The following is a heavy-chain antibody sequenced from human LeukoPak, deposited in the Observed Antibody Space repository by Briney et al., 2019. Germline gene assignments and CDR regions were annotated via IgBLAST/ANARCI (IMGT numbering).Heavy chain of an antibody. CDR1: GGSISSSSYY. J-gene: IGHJ4*02. D-gene: IGHD5-24*01. CDR3: ARDGEMATILDY. Sequence: PSENLSLTCTVSGGSISSSSYYRGWIRQPPGKGLEWIGSIYYSGSTYYNPSLKSRVTISVDTSKNQSSLKLSSVTAADTAVYYCARDGEMATILDYWGQGTLVTVSS. V-gene: IGHV4-39*07. CDR2: IYYSGST.